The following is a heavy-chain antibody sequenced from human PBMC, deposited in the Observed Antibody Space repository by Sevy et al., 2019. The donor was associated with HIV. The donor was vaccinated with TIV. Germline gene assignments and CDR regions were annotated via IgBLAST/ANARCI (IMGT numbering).Heavy chain of an antibody. CDR2: IRSKAYGGTT. V-gene: IGHV3-49*03. D-gene: IGHD3-22*01. J-gene: IGHJ6*02. Sequence: GGSLRLSCTASGFTFGDYAMSWFRQAPGKGLEWVGFIRSKAYGGTTEYAASVKGRFTISRDDSKSIAYLQMNSLKTEDTAVYYCTRDLDYYDSSGYSQYYYGIDVWGQGTTVTVSS. CDR3: TRDLDYYDSSGYSQYYYGIDV. CDR1: GFTFGDYA.